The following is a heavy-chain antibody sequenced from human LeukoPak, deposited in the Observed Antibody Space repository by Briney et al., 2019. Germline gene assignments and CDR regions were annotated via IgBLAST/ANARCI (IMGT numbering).Heavy chain of an antibody. CDR2: IIPIFGTA. CDR3: ARGLFKIAARYNWFDP. CDR1: GGTFSSYA. Sequence: SVKVSCKXSGGTFSSYAISWVRQAPGQGLEWMGGIIPIFGTANYAQKFQGRVTITADESTSTAYMELSSLRSEDTAVYYCARGLFKIAARYNWFDPWGQGTLVTVSS. D-gene: IGHD6-6*01. J-gene: IGHJ5*02. V-gene: IGHV1-69*13.